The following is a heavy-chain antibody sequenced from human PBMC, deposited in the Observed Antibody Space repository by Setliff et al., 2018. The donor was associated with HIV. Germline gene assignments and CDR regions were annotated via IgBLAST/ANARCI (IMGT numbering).Heavy chain of an antibody. CDR3: ARLPRIALSGIVGWFDP. CDR2: IYTSGST. CDR1: GGSISGYY. Sequence: SETLSLTCTVSGGSISGYYWSWIRQPPGKGLEWIGYIYTSGSTNYNPSLKRRVTISGDTSKGQFSLRLNSVTAADTAVYYCARLPRIALSGIVGWFDPWGQGTLVTVSS. V-gene: IGHV4-4*08. J-gene: IGHJ5*02. D-gene: IGHD6-19*01.